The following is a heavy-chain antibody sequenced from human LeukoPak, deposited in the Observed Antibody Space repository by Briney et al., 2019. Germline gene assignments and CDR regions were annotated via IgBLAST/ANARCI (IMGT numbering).Heavy chain of an antibody. D-gene: IGHD2-2*01. CDR3: ARDLDIVVVATISRHYGLDV. CDR2: ISPYNGNT. V-gene: IGHV1-18*01. Sequence: EASVTVSCKASGYTFTNYGISWVRQAPGQGLEWMGWISPYNGNTNYAQKLQGGVTMTTDTSTTTAYMELRSLRSDDTAVYYCARDLDIVVVATISRHYGLDVWGQGTTVIVSS. CDR1: GYTFTNYG. J-gene: IGHJ6*02.